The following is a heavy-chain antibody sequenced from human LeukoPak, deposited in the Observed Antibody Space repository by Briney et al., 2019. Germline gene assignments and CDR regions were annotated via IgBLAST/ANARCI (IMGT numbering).Heavy chain of an antibody. D-gene: IGHD3-3*01. J-gene: IGHJ6*03. CDR2: IYTSGST. V-gene: IGHV4-61*02. CDR1: GGSISSGSYY. Sequence: SETLSLTCTVSGGSISSGSYYWSWIRQPAGKGLEWIGRIYTSGSTNYNPSLKSRVTISVDTSKNQFSLKLSSVTAADTAVYYCASQSHDYYYYYYYMDVWGKGTTVTVSS. CDR3: ASQSHDYYYYYYYMDV.